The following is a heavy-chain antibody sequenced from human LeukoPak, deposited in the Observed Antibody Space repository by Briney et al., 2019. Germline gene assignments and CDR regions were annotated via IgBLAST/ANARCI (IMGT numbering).Heavy chain of an antibody. Sequence: SQTLSLTCAISGDTVSTNSFAWNWIRQSPSRGLEWLGRTYYRSKWYYDYPISVKSRITINPDTSKNQFSLQLNSVTPEDTAVYYCARDSPLTTVTTFPYWYFDLWGRGTLVTVSS. CDR2: TYYRSKWYY. D-gene: IGHD4-17*01. V-gene: IGHV6-1*01. CDR3: ARDSPLTTVTTFPYWYFDL. CDR1: GDTVSTNSFA. J-gene: IGHJ2*01.